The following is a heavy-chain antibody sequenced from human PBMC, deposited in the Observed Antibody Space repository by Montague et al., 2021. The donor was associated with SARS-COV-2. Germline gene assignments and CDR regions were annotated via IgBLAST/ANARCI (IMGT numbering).Heavy chain of an antibody. CDR1: GGSIDGNH. D-gene: IGHD2-21*01. CDR2: IGST. V-gene: IGHV4-59*01. J-gene: IGHJ4*02. CDR3: AMLYGGGGGRGY. Sequence: SETLSLTCTVSGGSIDGNHWTWVRQSPGKGLEWIGQIGSTNYNPSLPSRISTSVDTSKSQFSLNLASVTAADSAIYYCAMLYGGGGGRGYWGQGTLVTVSS.